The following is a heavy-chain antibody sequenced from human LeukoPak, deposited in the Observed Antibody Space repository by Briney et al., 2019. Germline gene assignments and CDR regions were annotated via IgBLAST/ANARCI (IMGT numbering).Heavy chain of an antibody. J-gene: IGHJ2*01. CDR2: ISGSGGST. CDR3: AKDLPATVTPPYWYFDL. V-gene: IGHV3-23*01. D-gene: IGHD4-17*01. CDR1: GFTFDDYA. Sequence: GGSLRVSCAASGFTFDDYAMSWVRQAPGKGLEWVSAISGSGGSTYYADSVKGRFTISRDNSKNTLYLQMNSLRAEDTAAYYCAKDLPATVTPPYWYFDLWGRGTLVTVSS.